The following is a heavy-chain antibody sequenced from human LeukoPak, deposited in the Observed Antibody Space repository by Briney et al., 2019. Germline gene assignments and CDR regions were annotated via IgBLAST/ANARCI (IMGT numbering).Heavy chain of an antibody. Sequence: RSGGSLRLSCAASGFTFSSYWMSWVRQAPGKGLEWVANIKQDGSEKYYVDSVKGRFTISGDNAKNSLYMQMNSLRAEDTAVYYCARDQGGGYSYGPPYYFDYWGQGTLVTVSS. CDR1: GFTFSSYW. D-gene: IGHD5-18*01. J-gene: IGHJ4*02. CDR2: IKQDGSEK. V-gene: IGHV3-7*01. CDR3: ARDQGGGYSYGPPYYFDY.